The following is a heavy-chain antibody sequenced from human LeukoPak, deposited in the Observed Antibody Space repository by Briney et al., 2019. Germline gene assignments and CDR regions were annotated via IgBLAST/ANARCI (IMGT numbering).Heavy chain of an antibody. D-gene: IGHD3-3*01. V-gene: IGHV4-34*01. CDR1: GGSFSGYY. CDR3: ARDSRYYDFWSGYLDY. J-gene: IGHJ4*02. Sequence: SETLSLTCAVYGGSFSGYYWSWIRQPPGKGLEWIGEINHSGSTNYNPSLKSRVTMSVDTSNNQFFLNLKSVTAADTAVYYCARDSRYYDFWSGYLDYWGQGALVTVSS. CDR2: INHSGST.